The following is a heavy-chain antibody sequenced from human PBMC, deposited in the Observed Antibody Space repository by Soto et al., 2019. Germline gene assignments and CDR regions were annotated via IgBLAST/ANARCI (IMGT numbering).Heavy chain of an antibody. CDR2: INPNSGDT. V-gene: IGHV1-2*02. D-gene: IGHD4-17*01. CDR3: ARDLHGDPYY. J-gene: IGHJ4*02. CDR1: GYTFTGYY. Sequence: ASVKVSCKASGYTFTGYYMHWVRQAPGQGLEWMGWINPNSGDTNYAQKLQGRVTMTRDTSMSTAYMELRRLRSDDTAVYYCARDLHGDPYYWGQGTLVTVPS.